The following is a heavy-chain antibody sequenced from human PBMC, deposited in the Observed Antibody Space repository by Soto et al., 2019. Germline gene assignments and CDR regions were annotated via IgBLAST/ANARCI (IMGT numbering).Heavy chain of an antibody. V-gene: IGHV1-3*01. CDR1: GYTFTSYA. J-gene: IGHJ6*02. CDR2: INAGNGNT. Sequence: GASVKVSCKASGYTFTSYAMHWVRQAPGQRLEWMGWINAGNGNTKYSQKFQGRVTITRDTSASTAYMELSSLRSEDTAVYYCAGASPYCISTSCALDVWGQGTTVTVSS. CDR3: AGASPYCISTSCALDV. D-gene: IGHD2-2*01.